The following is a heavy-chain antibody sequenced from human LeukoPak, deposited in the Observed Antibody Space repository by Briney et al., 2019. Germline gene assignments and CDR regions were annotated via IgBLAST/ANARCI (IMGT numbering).Heavy chain of an antibody. CDR1: GYTFTSYY. D-gene: IGHD4-17*01. Sequence: ASVKVSCKASGYTFTSYYMHWVRQAPGQGLEWMGIINPSGGSTSYAQKFQGRVTMTRDTSTSTVYMELSSLRSEDTAVYCCARSGGSYYGDYNLPMDVWGKGTTVTVSS. V-gene: IGHV1-46*01. CDR3: ARSGGSYYGDYNLPMDV. J-gene: IGHJ6*04. CDR2: INPSGGST.